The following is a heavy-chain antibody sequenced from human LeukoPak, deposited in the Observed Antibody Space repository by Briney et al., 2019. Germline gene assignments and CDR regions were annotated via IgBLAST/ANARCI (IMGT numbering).Heavy chain of an antibody. CDR1: GGSISSSSYY. CDR2: IYKSGGT. J-gene: IGHJ4*02. V-gene: IGHV4-39*01. Sequence: SETLSRTCTVSGGSISSSSYYWGWIRQPPGKGLEWIGSIYKSGGTFYNPSLKSRVTISVDTSKNQFSLNLSSVTAADTAVYYCEAGAGTGTFDYWGQGTLVTVSS. D-gene: IGHD6-19*01. CDR3: EAGAGTGTFDY.